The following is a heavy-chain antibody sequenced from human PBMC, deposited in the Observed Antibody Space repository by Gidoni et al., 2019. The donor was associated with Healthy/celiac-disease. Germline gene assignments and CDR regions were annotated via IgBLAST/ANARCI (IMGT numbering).Heavy chain of an antibody. D-gene: IGHD5-18*01. CDR1: GFTFSSYW. J-gene: IGHJ3*02. CDR2: INSDGSST. CDR3: ARAYTADAFDI. Sequence: EVQLVESGGGLVQPGGSLRLSCAASGFTFSSYWMHWVRQAPGKGLVWVSRINSDGSSTSYSDSVKGRFTISRDNAKNMLYLQMNSLRAEDTAVYYCARAYTADAFDIWGQGTMVTVSS. V-gene: IGHV3-74*01.